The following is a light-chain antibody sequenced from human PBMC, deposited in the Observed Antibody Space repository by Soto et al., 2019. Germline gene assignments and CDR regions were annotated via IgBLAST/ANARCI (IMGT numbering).Light chain of an antibody. J-gene: IGKJ1*01. CDR3: QKYNNWRWT. CDR1: QSISSN. V-gene: IGKV3-15*01. CDR2: GAS. Sequence: EIVMTQSPATLSVSPGERATLSCRASQSISSNLAWFQQKPGQAPRRLMYGASNRASGIPARFSGSGSGTEFTLAISSLQSEDFAVYFCQKYNNWRWTFVSGTKVDMK.